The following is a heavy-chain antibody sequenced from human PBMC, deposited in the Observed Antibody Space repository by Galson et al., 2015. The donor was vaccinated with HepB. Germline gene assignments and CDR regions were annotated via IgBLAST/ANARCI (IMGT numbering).Heavy chain of an antibody. V-gene: IGHV1-69*02. CDR1: GGTFSSYT. J-gene: IGHJ2*01. D-gene: IGHD6-19*01. Sequence: SVKVSCKASGGTFSSYTISWVRQAPGQGLEWMGRIIPILGIANYAQKFQGRVTITADKSTSTAYMELSSLRSEDTAVYYCARGGVAGKTLDYWYFDLWGRGTLVTVSS. CDR3: ARGGVAGKTLDYWYFDL. CDR2: IIPILGIA.